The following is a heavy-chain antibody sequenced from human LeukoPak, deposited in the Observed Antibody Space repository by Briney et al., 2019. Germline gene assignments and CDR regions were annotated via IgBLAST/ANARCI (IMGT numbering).Heavy chain of an antibody. Sequence: GASVKVSCKASGYTFTSYDINWVRQATGQGLEWMGWMNPNSGNTGYAQKFQGRVTITRNTSISTAYMELSSLRSEDTAVYYCARDPLLLWFGDPTYYFDYWGQGTLVTVSS. J-gene: IGHJ4*02. V-gene: IGHV1-8*03. CDR2: MNPNSGNT. CDR3: ARDPLLLWFGDPTYYFDY. CDR1: GYTFTSYD. D-gene: IGHD3-10*01.